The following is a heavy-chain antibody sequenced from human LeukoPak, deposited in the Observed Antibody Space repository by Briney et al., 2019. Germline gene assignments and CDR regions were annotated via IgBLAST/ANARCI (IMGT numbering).Heavy chain of an antibody. CDR1: GGSISSYY. V-gene: IGHV4-59*08. Sequence: SETLSLTCTVSGGSISSYYWSWIRQPAGKGLEWIGYIYYSGSTNYNPSLKSRVTISVDTSKNQFSLKLNSVTAADTAVYYCAIRLVDCSSTSCAPDDYWGQGTLVTVSS. D-gene: IGHD2-2*01. CDR3: AIRLVDCSSTSCAPDDY. CDR2: IYYSGST. J-gene: IGHJ4*02.